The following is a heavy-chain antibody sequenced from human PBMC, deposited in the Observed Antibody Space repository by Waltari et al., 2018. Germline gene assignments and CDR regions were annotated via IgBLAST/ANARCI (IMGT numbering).Heavy chain of an antibody. D-gene: IGHD6-6*01. J-gene: IGHJ6*02. CDR2: ISWDGGST. CDR1: GFTFDDYA. Sequence: EVQLLESGGGVVQPGRSLRLSCAASGFTFDDYAMHWVRQAPGKGLEWVSLISWDGGSTYYADSVKGRFTISRDNSKNSLYLQMNSLRAEDTALYYCAKDAAARPGYYGMDVWGQGTTVTVSS. V-gene: IGHV3-43D*04. CDR3: AKDAAARPGYYGMDV.